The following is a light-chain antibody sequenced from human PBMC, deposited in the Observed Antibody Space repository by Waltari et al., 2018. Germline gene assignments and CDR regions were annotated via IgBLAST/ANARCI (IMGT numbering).Light chain of an antibody. CDR1: TGAVTSGQY. CDR3: LLSYSGARV. J-gene: IGLJ3*02. Sequence: QAVVTQEPSLTVSPGGTVTLTCGPSTGAVTSGQYTYWVQQKPGQAPVTLIYNTDNRHSWTSARFTGSLLGGKAALTVSGAQPEDEAEYYCLLSYSGARVFGGGTKLTVL. V-gene: IGLV7-46*01. CDR2: NTD.